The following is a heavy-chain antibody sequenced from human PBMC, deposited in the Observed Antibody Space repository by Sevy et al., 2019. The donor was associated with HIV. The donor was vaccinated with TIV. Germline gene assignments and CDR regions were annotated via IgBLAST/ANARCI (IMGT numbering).Heavy chain of an antibody. CDR2: IIPIMETA. D-gene: IGHD6-13*01. CDR3: AKGDSSWYSDS. J-gene: IGHJ4*02. CDR1: GGSFSTFA. V-gene: IGHV1-69*13. Sequence: ASVKVSCKASGGSFSTFAISWVRQAPGQGLEWMGGIIPIMETANYEQKFQGRVTITADESTMTAYMEISSLRSQDTAVYYCAKGDSSWYSDSWGQGTLVTVSS.